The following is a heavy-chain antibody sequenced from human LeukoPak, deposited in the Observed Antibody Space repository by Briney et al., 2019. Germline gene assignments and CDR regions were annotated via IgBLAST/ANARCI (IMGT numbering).Heavy chain of an antibody. V-gene: IGHV4-39*07. Sequence: PSETLSLTCTVSGGSIDSDNYYWGWVRQPPGKGLEWIGTIYYTGRTYYSPSLKSRVTISVDTSKNQFSLKLNSVTAADTAVYYCCLRDVLIDEFDYWGQGTLVTVSS. CDR3: CLRDVLIDEFDY. D-gene: IGHD3-9*01. CDR1: GGSIDSDNYY. CDR2: IYYTGRT. J-gene: IGHJ4*02.